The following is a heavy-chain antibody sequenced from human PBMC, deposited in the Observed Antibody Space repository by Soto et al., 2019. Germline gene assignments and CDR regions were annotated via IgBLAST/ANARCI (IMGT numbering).Heavy chain of an antibody. V-gene: IGHV3-9*01. CDR3: AKDLGLNLYGMDV. D-gene: IGHD2-8*01. CDR2: ISWNRGSI. J-gene: IGHJ6*02. CDR1: GFTFDDYA. Sequence: EVQLVESGGGLVQPGRSLRLSCAASGFTFDDYAMHWVRQAPGKGLEWASGISWNRGSIGYADSVKGRFTISRDNAKNSLYLQMNSLRAEDTALYYCAKDLGLNLYGMDVWGQGTTVTVSS.